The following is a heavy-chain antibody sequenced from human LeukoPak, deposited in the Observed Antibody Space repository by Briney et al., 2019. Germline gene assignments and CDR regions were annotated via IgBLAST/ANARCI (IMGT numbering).Heavy chain of an antibody. CDR1: GGYISSGGYS. J-gene: IGHJ6*02. Sequence: PSETLSLTCAVSGGYISSGGYSWSWIRQPPGKGLEWIGYIYHSGSTYYNPSLKSRVTISVDRSKNQFSLKLSSVTAADTAVYYCARDTGDVWGQGTTVTVSS. V-gene: IGHV4-30-2*01. D-gene: IGHD4-11*01. CDR2: IYHSGST. CDR3: ARDTGDV.